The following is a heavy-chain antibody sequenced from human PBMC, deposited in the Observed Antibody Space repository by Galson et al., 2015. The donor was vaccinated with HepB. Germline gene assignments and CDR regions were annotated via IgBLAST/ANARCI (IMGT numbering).Heavy chain of an antibody. CDR2: INPNSGGT. Sequence: SVKVSCKASGYTFTGYYMHWVRQAPGQGLEWMGRINPNSGGTNYAQEFQGRVTMTRDTSISTAYMELSRLRSDDTAVYYCARDGGYGYYYYGMDVWGQGTTVTVSS. J-gene: IGHJ6*02. D-gene: IGHD5-12*01. V-gene: IGHV1-2*06. CDR3: ARDGGYGYYYYGMDV. CDR1: GYTFTGYY.